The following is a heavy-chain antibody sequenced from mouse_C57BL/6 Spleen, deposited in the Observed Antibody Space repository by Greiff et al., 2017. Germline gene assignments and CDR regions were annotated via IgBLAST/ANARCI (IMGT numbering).Heavy chain of an antibody. V-gene: IGHV5-4*01. CDR3: ARDEDGSSYWYFDV. CDR1: GFTFSSYA. CDR2: ISDGGSSI. Sequence: EVQGVESGGGLVKPGGSLKLSCAASGFTFSSYAMSWVRQTPEKRLEWVATISDGGSSIYYPDNVKGRFPISRDNAKNNLYLQMSHLKSEDTAMYYCARDEDGSSYWYFDVWGTGTTVTVSS. D-gene: IGHD1-1*01. J-gene: IGHJ1*03.